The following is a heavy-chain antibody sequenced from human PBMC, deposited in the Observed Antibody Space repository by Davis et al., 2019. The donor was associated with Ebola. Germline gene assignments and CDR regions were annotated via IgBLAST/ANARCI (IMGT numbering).Heavy chain of an antibody. CDR1: GFTFSSYG. CDR3: ATDRVYQLLLPVTNIFDY. V-gene: IGHV3-30*03. CDR2: ISYDGSNI. D-gene: IGHD2-2*01. Sequence: GESLKISCAASGFTFSSYGMHWVRQAPGKGLEWVAVISYDGSNIYYADSVKGRFTISRDNSKNTLYLQMNSLRAEDTAVYYCATDRVYQLLLPVTNIFDYWGQGTLVTVSS. J-gene: IGHJ4*02.